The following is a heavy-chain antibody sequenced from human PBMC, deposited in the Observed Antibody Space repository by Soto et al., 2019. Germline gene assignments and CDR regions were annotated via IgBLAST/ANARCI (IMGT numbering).Heavy chain of an antibody. CDR1: GFTFSSYG. D-gene: IGHD3-22*01. CDR3: ARTYSDRSPDGFDI. Sequence: EVQLVESGGGLVKPGGSLRLSCAASGFTFSSYGMNWVRQAPGKGLEWVSSIFSSSSYIYYADSVKGRFTISRDNAKKSLYLQMNSLRAEDTAVYYCARTYSDRSPDGFDIWGQGTMVTVSS. CDR2: IFSSSSYI. V-gene: IGHV3-21*01. J-gene: IGHJ3*02.